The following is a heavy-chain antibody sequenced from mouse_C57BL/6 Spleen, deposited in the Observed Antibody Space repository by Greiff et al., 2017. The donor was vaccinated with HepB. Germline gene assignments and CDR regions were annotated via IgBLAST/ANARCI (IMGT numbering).Heavy chain of an antibody. V-gene: IGHV5-4*01. Sequence: EVMLVESGGGLVKPGGSLKLSCAASGFTFSSYAMSWVRQTPEKRLEWVATISDGGSYTYYPDNVKGRFTISRDNAKNNLYLQMSHLKSEDTAMYYCARDGLRRGFLFAYWGQGTLVTVSA. CDR1: GFTFSSYA. CDR3: ARDGLRRGFLFAY. J-gene: IGHJ3*01. CDR2: ISDGGSYT. D-gene: IGHD2-4*01.